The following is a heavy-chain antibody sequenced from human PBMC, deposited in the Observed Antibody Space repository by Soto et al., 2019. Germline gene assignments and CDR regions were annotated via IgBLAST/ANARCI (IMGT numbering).Heavy chain of an antibody. CDR2: IYYSGST. CDR1: GGSISSYY. V-gene: IGHV4-59*01. CDR3: ARDNGRYNFDY. D-gene: IGHD1-26*01. J-gene: IGHJ4*02. Sequence: PSETLSLTCTVSGGSISSYYWSWIRQPPGKGLEWIGYIYYSGSTNYNPSLKSRVTISVDTSKNQFSLKLSSVTAADTAVYYCARDNGRYNFDYWGQGTLVTVSS.